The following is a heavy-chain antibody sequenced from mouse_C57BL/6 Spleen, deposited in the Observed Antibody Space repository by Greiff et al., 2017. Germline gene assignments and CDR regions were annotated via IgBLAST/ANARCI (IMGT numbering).Heavy chain of an antibody. CDR3: APIYYDYPAWFAY. Sequence: VQLQQSGPELVKPGASVKLSCKASGYAFSSSWMNWVKQRPGKGLEWIGRIYPGDGDTNYNGKFKGKATLTADKSSSTAYMQLSSLTSEDSAVYFCAPIYYDYPAWFAYWGQGTLVTVSA. D-gene: IGHD2-4*01. V-gene: IGHV1-82*01. CDR1: GYAFSSSW. CDR2: IYPGDGDT. J-gene: IGHJ3*01.